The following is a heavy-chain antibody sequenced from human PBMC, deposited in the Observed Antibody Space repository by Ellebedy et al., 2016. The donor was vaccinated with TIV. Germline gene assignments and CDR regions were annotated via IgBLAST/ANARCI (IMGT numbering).Heavy chain of an antibody. CDR2: IKQDGSEI. CDR1: GFTFSNYC. Sequence: GGSLRLSXAASGFTFSNYCMSWVRQAPGKGLEWVANIKQDGSEIYYVDSVKGRFTISRDNAKNSLYLQMNSLRAEDTAVYYCARDKIVGATYFDYWGQGTLVTVSS. CDR3: ARDKIVGATYFDY. D-gene: IGHD1-26*01. J-gene: IGHJ4*02. V-gene: IGHV3-7*01.